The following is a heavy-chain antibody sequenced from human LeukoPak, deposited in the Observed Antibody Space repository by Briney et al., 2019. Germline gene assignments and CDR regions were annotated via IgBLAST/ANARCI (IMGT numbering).Heavy chain of an antibody. V-gene: IGHV3-30*04. CDR2: ISYDGSNK. Sequence: TGGSLRLSCAASGFTFSSYAMHWVRQAPGKGLEWVAVISYDGSNKYYADSVKGRFTISRDNSKNTLYLQMNSLRAEDTAVYYCAKDRGGADQMCFDYWGQGTLVTVSS. CDR3: AKDRGGADQMCFDY. J-gene: IGHJ4*02. D-gene: IGHD3-10*01. CDR1: GFTFSSYA.